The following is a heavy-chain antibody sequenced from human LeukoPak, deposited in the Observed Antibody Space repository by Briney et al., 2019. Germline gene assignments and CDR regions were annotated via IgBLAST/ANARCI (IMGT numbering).Heavy chain of an antibody. V-gene: IGHV3-11*04. D-gene: IGHD3-16*02. J-gene: IGHJ4*02. CDR1: GFTFSDYY. CDR2: ISSSGSTI. Sequence: GGSLRLSCAASGFTFSDYYMSWIRQAPGKGLEWVSYISSSGSTIYYADSVKGRFTISRDNAKNSLYLQMNSLRAEDTAVYYCARQGNYDYVWGSYRRVDFDHWGQGTLVTVSS. CDR3: ARQGNYDYVWGSYRRVDFDH.